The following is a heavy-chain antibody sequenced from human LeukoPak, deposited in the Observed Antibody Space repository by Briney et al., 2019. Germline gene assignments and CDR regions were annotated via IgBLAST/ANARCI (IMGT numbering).Heavy chain of an antibody. V-gene: IGHV4-39*01. CDR3: ASGRSDYYDSSGYHRRSFDY. D-gene: IGHD3-22*01. CDR2: IYYSGST. Sequence: SETLSLTCSVSGDSISTSSSYWGWIRQPPGKGLEWIGSIYYSGSTYYNTSLKSRVTISVDTSKNQFSLKLNSVTAADTAVYYCASGRSDYYDSSGYHRRSFDYWGQGTLVTVSS. J-gene: IGHJ4*02. CDR1: GDSISTSSSY.